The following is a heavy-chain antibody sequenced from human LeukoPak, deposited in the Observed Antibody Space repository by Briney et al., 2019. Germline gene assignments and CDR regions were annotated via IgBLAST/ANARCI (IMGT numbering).Heavy chain of an antibody. CDR3: AKDFRKGAS. CDR1: RFTFSSSA. D-gene: IGHD3-16*01. CDR2: IGGTGDNT. J-gene: IGHJ5*02. Sequence: GGWVRLSCAASRFTFSSSAMSWVRQAPGKGLEWVSGIGGTGDNTYYADSVKGRFTIARDNSKNTLYLKMNSLRGEDTALYYCAKDFRKGASWGQGTLVTVSS. V-gene: IGHV3-23*01.